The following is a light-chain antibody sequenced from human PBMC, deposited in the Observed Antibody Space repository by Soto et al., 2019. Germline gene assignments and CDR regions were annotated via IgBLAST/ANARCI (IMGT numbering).Light chain of an antibody. V-gene: IGKV1-39*01. J-gene: IGKJ1*01. CDR1: QSISNH. CDR2: AAS. Sequence: DIRRTQPPSSRSSSEGDRVIITSRASQSISNHLNWYQQKPGKAPKLLIFAASSLHSGVPYRFSGSRSGPDFTLTISSLQPEDFATYYCQQSYSSPPTFGQGTKVDI. CDR3: QQSYSSPPT.